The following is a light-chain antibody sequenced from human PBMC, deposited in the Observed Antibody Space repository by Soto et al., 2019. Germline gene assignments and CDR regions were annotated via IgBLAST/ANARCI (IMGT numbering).Light chain of an antibody. Sequence: QSVLTQPPSVSGSPGQSVTISCTGTSSDVGNYNRVSWYQQPPGTAPKLMIYEVNNRPSGVPDRFSGSKSGNTASLTISGLQAEDEADYYCNSYTTSSTSVFGTGTKVTVL. V-gene: IGLV2-18*02. J-gene: IGLJ1*01. CDR3: NSYTTSSTSV. CDR1: SSDVGNYNR. CDR2: EVN.